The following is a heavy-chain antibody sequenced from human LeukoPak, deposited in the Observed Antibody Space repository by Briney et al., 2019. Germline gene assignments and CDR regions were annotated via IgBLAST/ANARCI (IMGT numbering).Heavy chain of an antibody. D-gene: IGHD5-18*01. CDR2: IIPILGIA. Sequence: ASVKVSCKASGGTFSSYAISWVRQAPGQGLEWMGRIIPILGIANYAQKFQGRVTITADKSTSTAYMELSGLRSEDTAVYYCARDTAMVTGFDYWGQGTLVTVSS. CDR1: GGTFSSYA. CDR3: ARDTAMVTGFDY. J-gene: IGHJ4*02. V-gene: IGHV1-69*04.